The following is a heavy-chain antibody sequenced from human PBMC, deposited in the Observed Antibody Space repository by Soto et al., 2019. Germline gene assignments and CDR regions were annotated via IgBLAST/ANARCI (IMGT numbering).Heavy chain of an antibody. D-gene: IGHD3-3*01. CDR2: IIPKHGIT. J-gene: IGHJ4*02. V-gene: IGHV1-69*04. CDR1: GYTFTKYG. Sequence: SVKVSCKVSGYTFTKYGIHWVRQAPGKGLEWMGRIIPKHGITNYAQKFQGRVTITADKSTNTAYMELISVSSEVKVLYYCGRDGVGWKEWLGLDYWGQGTLVTVSS. CDR3: GRDGVGWKEWLGLDY.